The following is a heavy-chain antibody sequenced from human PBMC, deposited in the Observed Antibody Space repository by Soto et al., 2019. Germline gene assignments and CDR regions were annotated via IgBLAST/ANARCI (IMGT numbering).Heavy chain of an antibody. D-gene: IGHD6-19*01. CDR2: IWSDGNKE. CDR3: ARDRNGGWFHMDV. J-gene: IGHJ6*02. CDR1: GFPFWHYG. V-gene: IGHV3-33*01. Sequence: QVQLVESGGGVVQPGRSLRLSCVGSGFPFWHYGMHWVRQAQGKGLEWVAVIWSDGNKESYADSVKGRFAISRDNSQDKLYLEKNSLRGEDTAVYFCARDRNGGWFHMDVWGQGTTVSVSS.